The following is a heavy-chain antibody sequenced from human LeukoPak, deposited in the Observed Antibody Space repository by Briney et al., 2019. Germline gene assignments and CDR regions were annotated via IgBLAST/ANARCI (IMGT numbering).Heavy chain of an antibody. CDR1: GFTFSSYA. J-gene: IGHJ5*02. CDR2: ISGSGGST. Sequence: GGSLRLSCVASGFTFSSYAMSWVRQAPGKGLEWVSAISGSGGSTYYADSVKGRFTISRDNSKNTLYLQMNSLRAEDTAVYYCAKDPRPVVVVAASWFDPWGQGTLVTVSS. D-gene: IGHD2-15*01. CDR3: AKDPRPVVVVAASWFDP. V-gene: IGHV3-23*01.